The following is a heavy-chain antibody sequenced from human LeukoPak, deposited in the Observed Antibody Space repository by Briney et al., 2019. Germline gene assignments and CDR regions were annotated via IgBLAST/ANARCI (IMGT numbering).Heavy chain of an antibody. J-gene: IGHJ4*02. Sequence: GGSLRLSCAASGFTFSSYGMHWVRQAPGKGLEWVAVISYDGSNKYYADSVKGRFTISRDNSKNTLYLQMNSLRAEDTAVYYCAKGLWFGDISPDYWGQGTLVTVSS. CDR2: ISYDGSNK. CDR3: AKGLWFGDISPDY. D-gene: IGHD3-10*01. CDR1: GFTFSSYG. V-gene: IGHV3-30*18.